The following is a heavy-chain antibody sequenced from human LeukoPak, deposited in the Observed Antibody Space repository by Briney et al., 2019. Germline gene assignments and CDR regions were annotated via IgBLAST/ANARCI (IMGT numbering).Heavy chain of an antibody. Sequence: ASVKVSYKTSGYTFSSFDVIWVRQATGQGLEWIGWMNPNSLNTGYAQKFRGRVTMTGDTSISTAYMELSSLISEDTAVYYCARGIRNQLLSEYWSQGSLVTVSS. J-gene: IGHJ4*02. V-gene: IGHV1-8*01. CDR3: ARGIRNQLLSEY. CDR2: MNPNSLNT. D-gene: IGHD2-2*01. CDR1: GYTFSSFD.